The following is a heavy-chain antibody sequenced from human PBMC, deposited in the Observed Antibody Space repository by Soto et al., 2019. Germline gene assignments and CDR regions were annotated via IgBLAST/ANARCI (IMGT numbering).Heavy chain of an antibody. CDR2: IIPIFGTA. Sequence: GASVKVSCKASGGTFSSYAISWVRQAPGQGLEWMGGIIPIFGTANDAQKFQGRVTITADNSMSTAYMELSSLSSEDTAVYYCARGRSCGSVKCRELSVWGQGTKVTVSS. J-gene: IGHJ6*02. D-gene: IGHD1-26*01. V-gene: IGHV1-69*06. CDR3: ARGRSCGSVKCRELSV. CDR1: GGTFSSYA.